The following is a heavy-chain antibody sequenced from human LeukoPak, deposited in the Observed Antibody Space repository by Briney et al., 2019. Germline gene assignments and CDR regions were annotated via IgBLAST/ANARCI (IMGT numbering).Heavy chain of an antibody. J-gene: IGHJ4*02. CDR1: GFTFSSYA. CDR2: ISGSGGST. V-gene: IGHV3-23*01. D-gene: IGHD6-6*01. CDR3: AKDQGYSSSYHFDY. Sequence: GGSLRLSCAASGFTFSSYAMSWVRQAPGKGLEWVSAISGSGGSTYYADSMKGRFTISRDNSKNTLYLQMNSLRAEDTAVYYCAKDQGYSSSYHFDYWGQGTLVTVSS.